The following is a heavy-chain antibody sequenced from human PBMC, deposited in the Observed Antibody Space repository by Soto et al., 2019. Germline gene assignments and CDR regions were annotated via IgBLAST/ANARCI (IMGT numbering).Heavy chain of an antibody. Sequence: ASVKVSCKASGYTFTGYYMHWVRQAPGQGLEWMGWINPNSGGTNYAQKFQGWVTMTTDTSISTAYMELSRLRSDDTAVYYCAIGGGDHKGGLLDIWGQGTMVTVSS. J-gene: IGHJ3*02. CDR3: AIGGGDHKGGLLDI. CDR2: INPNSGGT. D-gene: IGHD2-21*01. V-gene: IGHV1-2*04. CDR1: GYTFTGYY.